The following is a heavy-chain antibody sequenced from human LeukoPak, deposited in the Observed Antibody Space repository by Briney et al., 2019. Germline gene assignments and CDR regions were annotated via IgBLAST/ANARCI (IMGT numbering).Heavy chain of an antibody. CDR3: ARWYCTSTTCYVDQ. CDR1: GGSVSSGSYY. Sequence: SETLSLTCTVSGGSVSSGSYYWSWIRQPPGNGLEWIGYIYYSGSTNYIPSLKSRVTISVDTSKNQFSLKLSSVTAADTAVYYCARWYCTSTTCYVDQWGQGTLVTVSS. J-gene: IGHJ4*02. V-gene: IGHV4-61*01. D-gene: IGHD2-2*01. CDR2: IYYSGST.